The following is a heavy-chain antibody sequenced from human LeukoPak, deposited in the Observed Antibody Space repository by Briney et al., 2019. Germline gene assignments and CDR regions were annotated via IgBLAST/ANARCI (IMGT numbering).Heavy chain of an antibody. CDR1: GFTFSSYA. CDR3: ARSVAASRDY. D-gene: IGHD2-15*01. CDR2: IRGSGGST. V-gene: IGHV3-23*01. Sequence: PGGSLRLSCAASGFTFSSYAMSWVRQAPGKGLEWVSGIRGSGGSTYYTDSVKGRFTISRDNSKNTLYLQMNSLRAEDTALYYCARSVAASRDYWGQGTLVTVSS. J-gene: IGHJ4*02.